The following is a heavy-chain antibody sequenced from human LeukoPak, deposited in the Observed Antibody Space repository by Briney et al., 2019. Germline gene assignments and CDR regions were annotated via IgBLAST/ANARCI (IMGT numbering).Heavy chain of an antibody. CDR2: ISGSGGST. CDR3: AKSLTVTGAFDY. D-gene: IGHD4-17*01. CDR1: GVTLSNYA. V-gene: IGHV3-23*01. Sequence: PGGSLRLSCVASGVTLSNYAMSWARQAPGKGLEWVSAISGSGGSTYYADSVKGRFTISRDNSKNTLYLQMNSLRAEDTAVYYCAKSLTVTGAFDYWGQGTLVTVST. J-gene: IGHJ4*02.